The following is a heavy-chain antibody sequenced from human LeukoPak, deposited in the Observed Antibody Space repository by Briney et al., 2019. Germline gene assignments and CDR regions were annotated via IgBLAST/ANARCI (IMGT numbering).Heavy chain of an antibody. Sequence: GGSLRLSCAAPGFTFSSYSMNWVRQAPGKGLEWVSYISSSSSTIYYADSVKGRFTISRDNAKNSLYLQMNSLRAEDTAVYYCARDRASYYDILTGYYAPHYYYGMDVWGQGTTVTVSS. V-gene: IGHV3-48*04. D-gene: IGHD3-9*01. CDR1: GFTFSSYS. CDR2: ISSSSSTI. CDR3: ARDRASYYDILTGYYAPHYYYGMDV. J-gene: IGHJ6*02.